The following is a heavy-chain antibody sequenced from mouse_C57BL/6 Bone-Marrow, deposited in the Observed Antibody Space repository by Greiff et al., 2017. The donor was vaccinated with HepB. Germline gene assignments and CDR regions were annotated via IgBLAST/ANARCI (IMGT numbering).Heavy chain of an antibody. CDR1: GYTFTDYY. CDR2: INPNNGGT. Sequence: EVQLQQSGPELVKPGASVKISCKASGYTFTDYYMNWVKQSHGKSLEWIGDINPNNGGTSYNQKFKGKATLTVDKSSSTAYMELRSLTSEVSAVYYCAGDLITTVVAYRYFDVWGTGTTVTVSS. J-gene: IGHJ1*03. D-gene: IGHD1-1*01. CDR3: AGDLITTVVAYRYFDV. V-gene: IGHV1-26*01.